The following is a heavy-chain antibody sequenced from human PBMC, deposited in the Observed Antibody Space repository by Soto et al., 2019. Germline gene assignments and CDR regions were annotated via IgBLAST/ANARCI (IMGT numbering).Heavy chain of an antibody. J-gene: IGHJ6*02. CDR3: ARLFPSGWSSVYYYYGMDV. D-gene: IGHD6-19*01. Sequence: PSETLSLTCTVSGGSISSSSYYWGWVRQPPGKGLEWIGSIYYSGSTYYNPSLKSRVTISVDTSKNQFSLKLSSVTAADTAVYYCARLFPSGWSSVYYYYGMDVWGQGTTVTVSS. CDR1: GGSISSSSYY. V-gene: IGHV4-39*01. CDR2: IYYSGST.